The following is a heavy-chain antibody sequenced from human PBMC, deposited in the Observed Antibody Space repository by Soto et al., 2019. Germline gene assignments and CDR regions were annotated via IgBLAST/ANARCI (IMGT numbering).Heavy chain of an antibody. Sequence: ASVKVSCNRSGYTFSNYGITWVRQSPGQPLEWMGWINLYSDGTSYAQKFQGRVTMTTDTSISTAYMELSRLSSDNMAVYYYAVAVAGTLYDYFYGMDDWGQGTTVTVSS. J-gene: IGHJ6*02. D-gene: IGHD6-19*01. CDR1: GYTFSNYG. V-gene: IGHV1-18*03. CDR3: AVAVAGTLYDYFYGMDD. CDR2: INLYSDGT.